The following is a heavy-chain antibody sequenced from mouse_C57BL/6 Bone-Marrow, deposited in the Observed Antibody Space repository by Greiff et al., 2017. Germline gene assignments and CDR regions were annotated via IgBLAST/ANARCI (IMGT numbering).Heavy chain of an antibody. D-gene: IGHD1-1*02. CDR3: ARSGAGSYWFAY. CDR2: IYPRDGST. J-gene: IGHJ3*01. CDR1: GYTFTDYT. V-gene: IGHV1-78*01. Sequence: QVQLQQSDAELVKPGASVKMSCKASGYTFTDYTIHWMKQRPEQGLEWIGNIYPRDGSTKYNEKFKGKATLTADKSSSTAYMQLNSLTSEDSAVDVCARSGAGSYWFAYWGQGTLVTVSA.